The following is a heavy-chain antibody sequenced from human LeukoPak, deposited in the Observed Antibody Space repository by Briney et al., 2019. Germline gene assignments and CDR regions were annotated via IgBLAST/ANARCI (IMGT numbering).Heavy chain of an antibody. Sequence: GGSLRLSCAASGFTFSSYGMHWVRQAPGKGLEWVAVISYDGSNKYYADSVKGRFTISRDNAKNSLYLQMNSQRAEDTAVYYCARDLSPSQAFDIWGQGTMVTVSS. CDR1: GFTFSSYG. CDR3: ARDLSPSQAFDI. J-gene: IGHJ3*02. CDR2: ISYDGSNK. V-gene: IGHV3-30*03.